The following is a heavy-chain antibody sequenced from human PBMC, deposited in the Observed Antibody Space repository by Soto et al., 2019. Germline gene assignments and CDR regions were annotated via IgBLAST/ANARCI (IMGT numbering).Heavy chain of an antibody. J-gene: IGHJ4*02. D-gene: IGHD3-10*01. Sequence: ASVKVSCKASGYTFTGYYMHWVRQAPGQGLEWMGWINPNSGGTNYAQKFQGRVTMTRDTSISPAYMELSRLRSDDTAVYYCATGLMVRGVIDYWGQGTLVTVSS. CDR1: GYTFTGYY. V-gene: IGHV1-2*02. CDR3: ATGLMVRGVIDY. CDR2: INPNSGGT.